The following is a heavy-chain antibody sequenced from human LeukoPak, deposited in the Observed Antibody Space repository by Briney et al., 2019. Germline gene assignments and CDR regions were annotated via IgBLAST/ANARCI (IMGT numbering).Heavy chain of an antibody. Sequence: ASVKVSCKASGYTFTGYYMHWVRQAPGQGLEWMGWINPNSGGTNYAQKFQGRVTMTRDTSISTAYMELSRLRSDDTAVYYCAGLYSSSGTRLDYWGQGTLVTVSS. V-gene: IGHV1-2*02. D-gene: IGHD6-6*01. CDR1: GYTFTGYY. J-gene: IGHJ4*02. CDR3: AGLYSSSGTRLDY. CDR2: INPNSGGT.